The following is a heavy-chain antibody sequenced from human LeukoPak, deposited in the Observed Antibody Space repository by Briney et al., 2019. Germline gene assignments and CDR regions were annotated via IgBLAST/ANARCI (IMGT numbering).Heavy chain of an antibody. J-gene: IGHJ5*02. D-gene: IGHD3-22*01. CDR1: GGTFSSYA. CDR2: IIPILGIA. CDR3: ARDTPYYYDSSGYPPYNWFDP. V-gene: IGHV1-69*04. Sequence: GASVKVSCKASGGTFSSYAISWARQAPGQGLEWMGRIIPILGIANYAQKFQGRVTITADKSTSTAYMELSSLRSEDTAVYYCARDTPYYYDSSGYPPYNWFDPWGQGTLVTVSS.